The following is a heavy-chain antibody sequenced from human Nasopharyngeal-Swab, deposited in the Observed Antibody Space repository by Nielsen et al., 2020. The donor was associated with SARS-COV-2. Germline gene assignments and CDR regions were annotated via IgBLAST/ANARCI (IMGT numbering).Heavy chain of an antibody. J-gene: IGHJ3*02. V-gene: IGHV4-34*01. D-gene: IGHD3-9*01. CDR1: DGSFSGYY. Sequence: SETLSLTCAVYDGSFSGYYWSWIRQPPGKGLEWIGEINHSGSTNYNPSLKSRVTISVDTSKNQFSLKLSSVTAADTAVYYCARDYYDILTGYYRIDAFDIWGQGTMVTVSS. CDR3: ARDYYDILTGYYRIDAFDI. CDR2: INHSGST.